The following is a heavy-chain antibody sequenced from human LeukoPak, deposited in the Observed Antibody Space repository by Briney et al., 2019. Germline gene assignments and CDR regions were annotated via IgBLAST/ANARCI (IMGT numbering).Heavy chain of an antibody. D-gene: IGHD5-18*01. V-gene: IGHV1-2*02. CDR2: INPNSGVT. CDR3: ARGGGEGYTYGRYYFDY. J-gene: IGHJ4*02. CDR1: RYTFTGYY. Sequence: ASVKVSCKASRYTFTGYYMHWVRQAPGQGLEWMGWINPNSGVTDYAQNFQGRVTMTRDASISTAYVELGRLRSDDTAVYYCARGGGEGYTYGRYYFDYWGQGTLVTVSS.